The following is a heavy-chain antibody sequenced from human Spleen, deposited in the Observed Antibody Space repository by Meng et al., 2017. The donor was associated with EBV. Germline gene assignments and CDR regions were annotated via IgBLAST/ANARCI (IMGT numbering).Heavy chain of an antibody. V-gene: IGHV1-69*01. CDR2: IIAIFGSA. CDR1: GGIFRSHA. J-gene: IGHJ4*02. CDR3: ARHFGYTFGSGFDY. Sequence: VKAGAGGKKPGCAVKVSCKVPGGIFRSHAISWVRQAPGQGLEWMGGIIAIFGSANYAQRFQGRVTISADDSTSTVYMELSSLRSEDTAVYFCARHFGYTFGSGFDYWGQGALVTVSS. D-gene: IGHD5-18*01.